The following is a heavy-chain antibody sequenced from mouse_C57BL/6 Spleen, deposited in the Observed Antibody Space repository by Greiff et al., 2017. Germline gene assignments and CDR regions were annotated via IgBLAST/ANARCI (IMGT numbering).Heavy chain of an antibody. V-gene: IGHV1-80*01. CDR1: GYAFSSYW. Sequence: QVHVKQSGAELVKPGASVKISCKASGYAFSSYWMNWVKQRPGKGLEWIGQIYPGDGDTNYNGKFKGKATLTADKSSSTAYMQLSSLTSEDSAVYFWARAASPYYGSSYYAMDYWGQGTSVTVSS. J-gene: IGHJ4*01. CDR3: ARAASPYYGSSYYAMDY. D-gene: IGHD1-1*01. CDR2: IYPGDGDT.